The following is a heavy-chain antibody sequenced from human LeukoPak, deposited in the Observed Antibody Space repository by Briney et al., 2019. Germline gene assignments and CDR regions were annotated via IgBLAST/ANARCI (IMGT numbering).Heavy chain of an antibody. Sequence: GGSLRLSCAASGFTFSSYSMNWVRQAPGKGLEWVSYISSSSSIIYYADSVKGRFTISRDNAKNSLYLQMNSMRAEDTAVYYSARYGSSGHEFYRDVWGKGTTVTVSS. CDR2: ISSSSSII. J-gene: IGHJ6*03. CDR3: ARYGSSGHEFYRDV. CDR1: GFTFSSYS. V-gene: IGHV3-48*04. D-gene: IGHD6-19*01.